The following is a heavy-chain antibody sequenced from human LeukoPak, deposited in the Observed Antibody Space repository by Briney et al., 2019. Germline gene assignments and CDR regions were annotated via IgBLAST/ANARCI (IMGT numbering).Heavy chain of an antibody. V-gene: IGHV3-30-3*01. Sequence: PGRSLRLSCAASGFTFSSYAMHWVRQAPGKGLEWVAVISYDGSNKYYADSVKGRFTISRDNSKNTLYLQMNSLRAEDTAVYYCTRGLGYSDYWGQGTLVTVSS. J-gene: IGHJ4*02. CDR2: ISYDGSNK. CDR1: GFTFSSYA. CDR3: TRGLGYSDY. D-gene: IGHD5/OR15-5a*01.